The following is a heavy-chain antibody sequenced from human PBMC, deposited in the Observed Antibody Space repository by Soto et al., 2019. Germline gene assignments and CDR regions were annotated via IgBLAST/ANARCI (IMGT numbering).Heavy chain of an antibody. CDR2: INPSGGGT. Sequence: GASVKVSCKASGYTFTTYYMHWVRQAPGQGLEWMGIINPSGGGTSYAQKFQGRVTMTRDTSTSTVYMELSSLRSEDTAVYYCASFPSKTKPGIAVAGTTPHYWGQGTLVTVSS. CDR3: ASFPSKTKPGIAVAGTTPHY. V-gene: IGHV1-46*01. CDR1: GYTFTTYY. D-gene: IGHD6-19*01. J-gene: IGHJ4*02.